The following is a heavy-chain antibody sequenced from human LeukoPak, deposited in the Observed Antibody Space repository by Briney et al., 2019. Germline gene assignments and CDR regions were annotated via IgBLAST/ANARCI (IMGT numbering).Heavy chain of an antibody. CDR1: GFTFSSYS. Sequence: PGGSLRLSCAASGFTFSSYSMNWVRQAPGKGLEWVSSISSSSSYIYYADSVKGRFTISRDNAKNSLYLQMNSLRAEDTAVYYCAKESDSRRGYFDYWGQGTLVTVSS. CDR2: ISSSSSYI. V-gene: IGHV3-21*04. J-gene: IGHJ4*02. D-gene: IGHD6-13*01. CDR3: AKESDSRRGYFDY.